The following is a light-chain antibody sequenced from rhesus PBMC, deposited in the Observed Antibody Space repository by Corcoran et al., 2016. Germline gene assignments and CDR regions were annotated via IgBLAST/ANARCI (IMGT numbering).Light chain of an antibody. V-gene: IGKV3-24*01. Sequence: EIVMTQSPATLSLSPGERATPFCRASQSVSSSLAWYQQKPGQTPRLLIYGACTRASGIPDRVSGTGSGTDLTLTIISLEPEDVAVYNFLQDSNWWRLGQGTKVEIK. CDR2: GAC. CDR3: LQDSNWWR. J-gene: IGKJ1*01. CDR1: QSVSSS.